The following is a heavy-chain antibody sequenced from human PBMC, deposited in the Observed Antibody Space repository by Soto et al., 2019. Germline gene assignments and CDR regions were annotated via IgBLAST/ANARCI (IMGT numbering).Heavy chain of an antibody. D-gene: IGHD5-12*01. CDR2: ISYDGSNK. CDR3: AKNHQRAPSRDGYNLIDY. J-gene: IGHJ4*02. V-gene: IGHV3-30*18. CDR1: GFTFSNYG. Sequence: QVQLVESGGGVVQPGRSLRLSCAASGFTFSNYGMHWVRQAPGEGLEWVAVISYDGSNKYYADSVKGRFTISRDNSENTLYLQMNSLRAEDTAVYYCAKNHQRAPSRDGYNLIDYWGQGTLVTVSS.